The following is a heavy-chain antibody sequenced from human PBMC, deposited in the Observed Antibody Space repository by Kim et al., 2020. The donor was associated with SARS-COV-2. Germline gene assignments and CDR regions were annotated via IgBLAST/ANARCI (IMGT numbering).Heavy chain of an antibody. CDR2: ISGSGGST. V-gene: IGHV3-23*01. Sequence: GGSLRLSCAASGFTFSSYAMSWVRQAPGKGLEWVSAISGSGGSTYYADSVKGRFTISRDNSKNTLYLQMNSLRAEDTAVYYCAKALRLCSSTSCYVSGMDVWGQGTTVTVSS. CDR3: AKALRLCSSTSCYVSGMDV. J-gene: IGHJ6*02. CDR1: GFTFSSYA. D-gene: IGHD2-2*01.